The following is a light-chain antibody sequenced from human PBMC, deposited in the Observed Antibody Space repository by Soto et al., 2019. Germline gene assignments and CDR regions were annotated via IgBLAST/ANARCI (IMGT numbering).Light chain of an antibody. Sequence: QAVVTQPPSASGTPGQRVTISCSGSSSNIGTNYVYWYQQLPGTAPKLLIYRNDQRPSGVPDRFSGSKSGTSASLAISGPRSEDEADYYCAAWDDSLSGWVFGGGTKLTVL. J-gene: IGLJ3*02. CDR3: AAWDDSLSGWV. CDR1: SSNIGTNY. V-gene: IGLV1-47*01. CDR2: RND.